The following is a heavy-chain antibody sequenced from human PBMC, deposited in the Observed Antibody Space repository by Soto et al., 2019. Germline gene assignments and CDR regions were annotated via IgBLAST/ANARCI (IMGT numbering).Heavy chain of an antibody. V-gene: IGHV1-24*01. Sequence: GSSVKVSCKLSGYTLTELSMHWVRQAPGKGLEWMGGLAPDDGVTIYAQKFQGRVTMTEDTSTDTAYMELSSLRSEDTAVYYCATLSGGSYYSDYYFDYWGQGAMVTVSS. D-gene: IGHD3-22*01. CDR1: GYTLTELS. J-gene: IGHJ4*02. CDR2: LAPDDGVT. CDR3: ATLSGGSYYSDYYFDY.